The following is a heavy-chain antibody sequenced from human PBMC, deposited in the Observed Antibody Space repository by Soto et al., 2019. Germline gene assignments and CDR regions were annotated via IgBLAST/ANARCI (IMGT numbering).Heavy chain of an antibody. Sequence: SETLSLTCTVSGGSISRGGYYWSWIRQHPGKGLEWIGYIDYSGSTYYSPSLKSRFTISADTSKNQFSLKVNSVTAADTAVYHCARVPTKVSKCYFFDSWGQGTLVTVSS. CDR3: ARVPTKVSKCYFFDS. CDR1: GGSISRGGYY. CDR2: IDYSGST. J-gene: IGHJ4*02. V-gene: IGHV4-31*03. D-gene: IGHD1-1*01.